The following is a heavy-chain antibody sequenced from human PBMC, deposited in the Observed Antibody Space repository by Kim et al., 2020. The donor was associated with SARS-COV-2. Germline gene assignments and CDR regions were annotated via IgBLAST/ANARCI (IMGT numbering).Heavy chain of an antibody. Sequence: GGSLRLSCAASGFTFSDHYMDWVRQAPGKGLEWVGRIRDKANTYTTEYAASVKCRFSISRDDSKNSVYLQMNSLKIEDTAVYYCARARDTTWASAYSDYWGQGTLGTVSS. V-gene: IGHV3-72*01. CDR2: IRDKANTYTT. D-gene: IGHD3-16*01. CDR1: GFTFSDHY. J-gene: IGHJ4*02. CDR3: ARARDTTWASAYSDY.